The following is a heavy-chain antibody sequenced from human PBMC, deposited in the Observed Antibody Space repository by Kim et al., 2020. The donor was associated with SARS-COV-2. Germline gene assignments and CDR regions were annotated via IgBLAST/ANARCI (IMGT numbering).Heavy chain of an antibody. CDR2: INSDGSST. D-gene: IGHD6-19*01. V-gene: IGHV3-74*01. J-gene: IGHJ4*02. CDR3: ARSSSGWYAVDY. Sequence: GGSLRLSCAASGFTFSSYWMHWVRQAPGKGLVWVSRINSDGSSTSYADSVKGRFTISRDNAKNTLYLQMNSLRAEDTAVYYCARSSSGWYAVDYWGQGTLVTVSS. CDR1: GFTFSSYW.